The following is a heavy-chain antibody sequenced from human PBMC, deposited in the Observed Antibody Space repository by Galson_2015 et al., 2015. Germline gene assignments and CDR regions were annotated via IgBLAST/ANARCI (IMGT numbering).Heavy chain of an antibody. CDR2: ISYSGST. J-gene: IGHJ4*02. CDR3: ASHTSGWYLGY. V-gene: IGHV4-39*01. Sequence: ETLSLTCTVSGGSISSRSYYWGWIRQPPGKGLDWIGSISYSGSTYYNPSLKSRLTASGDTSKNQFSLRLSSVTAADTAVYYCASHTSGWYLGYWGQGTLVTVSS. D-gene: IGHD6-19*01. CDR1: GGSISSRSYY.